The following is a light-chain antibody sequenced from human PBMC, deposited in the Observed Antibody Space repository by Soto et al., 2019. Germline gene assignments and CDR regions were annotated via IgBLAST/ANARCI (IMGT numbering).Light chain of an antibody. V-gene: IGKV1-5*01. CDR3: QRYNSYSPWT. J-gene: IGKJ1*01. CDR2: DTS. Sequence: DIQMTQSPSTLSASVGDRVTITCRASQSISSWLAWYQQKPGKAPKLLIYDTSSLESGVPSRFSGSRSGTEFTLTISSLQPDNFVTDYCQRYNSYSPWTFGQGTKVEIK. CDR1: QSISSW.